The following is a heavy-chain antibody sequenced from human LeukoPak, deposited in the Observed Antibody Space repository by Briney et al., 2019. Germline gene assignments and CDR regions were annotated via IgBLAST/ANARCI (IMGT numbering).Heavy chain of an antibody. V-gene: IGHV3-21*05. J-gene: IGHJ5*02. Sequence: PGRSLRLSCAASGFTFSSYGMHWVRQAPGKGLEWVSYISSSSSYTNYADSVKGRFTISRDNAKNSLYLQMNSLRAEDTAVYYCARDPTGTTAWFDPWGQGTLVTVSS. CDR1: GFTFSSYG. CDR2: ISSSSSYT. D-gene: IGHD1-1*01. CDR3: ARDPTGTTAWFDP.